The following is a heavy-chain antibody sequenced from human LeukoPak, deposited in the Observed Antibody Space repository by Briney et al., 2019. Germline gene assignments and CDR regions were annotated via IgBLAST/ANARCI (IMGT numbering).Heavy chain of an antibody. V-gene: IGHV3-23*01. D-gene: IGHD6-19*01. Sequence: GGSLRLSCAASGFNFNKYDMTWARQAPGKGLEWVSTITGRSDKTYYTDSVKGRFVTSRDNSKDTLYRQMNSLTAVDTALYYCAKGGWLDDLGQGALVTVSS. CDR2: ITGRSDKT. CDR3: AKGGWLDD. CDR1: GFNFNKYD. J-gene: IGHJ4*02.